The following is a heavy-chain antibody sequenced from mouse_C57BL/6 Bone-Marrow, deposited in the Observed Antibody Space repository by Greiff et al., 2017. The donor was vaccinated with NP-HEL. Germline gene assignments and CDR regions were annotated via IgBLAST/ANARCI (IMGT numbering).Heavy chain of an antibody. Sequence: QVQLKQSGAELARPGASVKLSCKASGYTFTSYGISWVKQRTGQGLEWIGEIYPRSGNTYYNEKFKGKATLTADKSSSTAYMELRSLTSEDSAVYFCARRLLWSSHYYAMDYWGQGTSVTVSS. CDR2: IYPRSGNT. J-gene: IGHJ4*01. CDR3: ARRLLWSSHYYAMDY. CDR1: GYTFTSYG. D-gene: IGHD2-10*01. V-gene: IGHV1-81*01.